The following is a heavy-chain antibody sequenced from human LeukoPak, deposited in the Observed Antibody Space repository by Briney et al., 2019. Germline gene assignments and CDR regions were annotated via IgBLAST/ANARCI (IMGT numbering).Heavy chain of an antibody. V-gene: IGHV5-51*01. CDR3: AGSYDGSGYYFDS. J-gene: IGHJ4*02. D-gene: IGHD3-22*01. CDR1: GYSFTSYW. CDR2: IYPGDSES. Sequence: GESLKISCKGSGYSFTSYWIGWVRQMPGKGLEWMGIIYPGDSESRYSPSFQGQVTISADKSISTAYLQWSSLKASDTAMYYCAGSYDGSGYYFDSWGQGTLVTVSS.